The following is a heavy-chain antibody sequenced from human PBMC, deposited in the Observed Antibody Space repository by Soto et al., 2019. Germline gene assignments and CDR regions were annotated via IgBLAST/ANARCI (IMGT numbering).Heavy chain of an antibody. V-gene: IGHV1-8*01. CDR3: ERGHRQSGIYTGDY. J-gene: IGHJ4*02. D-gene: IGHD1-26*01. CDR1: GYTFTSYD. CDR2: MNPTSGNT. Sequence: QVQLVQSGAEVKKPGASVKVSCKASGYTFTSYDINWVRQSTGQGLERMGWMNPTSGNTGYAQKFQGRVTMTRNSPISTAYMEVSSLRSEDTAVYYCERGHRQSGIYTGDYWGQGTLVTVSS.